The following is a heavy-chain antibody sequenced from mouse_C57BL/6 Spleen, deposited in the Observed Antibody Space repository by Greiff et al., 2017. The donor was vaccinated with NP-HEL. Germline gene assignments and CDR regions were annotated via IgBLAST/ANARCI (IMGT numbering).Heavy chain of an antibody. D-gene: IGHD1-2*01. CDR3: ARTARIKY. V-gene: IGHV3-2*02. CDR1: GYSITSGYG. CDR2: ISYSGST. J-gene: IGHJ2*01. Sequence: DVKLQESGPGLVKPSQSLSLTCTVTGYSITSGYGWNWIRQFPGTKLEWMGYISYSGSTNYNPSLKSRISITRDPSNNQFFLQLNSVTTEDTATYDWARTARIKYWGQGTTLTVSS.